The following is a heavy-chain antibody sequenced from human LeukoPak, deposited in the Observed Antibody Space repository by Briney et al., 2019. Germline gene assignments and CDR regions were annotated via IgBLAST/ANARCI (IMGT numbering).Heavy chain of an antibody. J-gene: IGHJ2*01. D-gene: IGHD5/OR15-5a*01. V-gene: IGHV3-33*02. Sequence: GGSLRLSCVASGFSFSSYAMHWVRQAPGKGLEWVAAIWFDGSKTYYEDSVKGRFTISRDTSANTLFLQMNSLAAEDTAVYYCARATLYDWHFGLWGRGTLVIVSS. CDR2: IWFDGSKT. CDR3: ARATLYDWHFGL. CDR1: GFSFSSYA.